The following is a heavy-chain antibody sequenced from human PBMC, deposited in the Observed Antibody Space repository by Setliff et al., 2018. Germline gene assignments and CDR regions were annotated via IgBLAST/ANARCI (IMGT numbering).Heavy chain of an antibody. V-gene: IGHV1-8*01. CDR1: GYSFTSYD. D-gene: IGHD2-8*01. CDR3: SKLVRYCTTTACQGASGAEF. J-gene: IGHJ4*02. CDR2: VSPIDDGKP. Sequence: GASVKVSCKASGYSFTSYDINWVRLAAGQGLEWMGWVSPIDDGKPGYAQKFQGRVTITWVTSISTAYMELSSLRSEDTAVYYCSKLVRYCTTTACQGASGAEFWGQGTLVTVSS.